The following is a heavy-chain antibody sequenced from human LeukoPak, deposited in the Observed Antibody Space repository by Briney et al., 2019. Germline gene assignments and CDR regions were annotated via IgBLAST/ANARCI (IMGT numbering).Heavy chain of an antibody. Sequence: SGTLSLTCAVSGGSISTGNWWSWVRQSPDKGLEWIGEIYHSGSSNYNPSLKSRVTMSIDDSKHHFSLSLTSVTAADTAVYYCAREGSRRLYMDVWGRGTTVTVSS. V-gene: IGHV4-4*02. CDR2: IYHSGSS. D-gene: IGHD6-25*01. J-gene: IGHJ6*03. CDR3: AREGSRRLYMDV. CDR1: GGSISTGNW.